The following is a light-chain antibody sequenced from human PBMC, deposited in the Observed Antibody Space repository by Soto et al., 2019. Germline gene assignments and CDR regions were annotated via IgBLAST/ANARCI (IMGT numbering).Light chain of an antibody. V-gene: IGLV3-21*02. Sequence: SSELTQPPSVSVAPGQTARITCGGFNIGNKSVHWYPQKPGQAPVLVVYDDSDRPSRIPERFSGSNSGNTATLTISRVEAGDEADYYCQVCDRVSASYVFGTGTKVTVL. CDR2: DDS. CDR3: QVCDRVSASYV. J-gene: IGLJ1*01. CDR1: NIGNKS.